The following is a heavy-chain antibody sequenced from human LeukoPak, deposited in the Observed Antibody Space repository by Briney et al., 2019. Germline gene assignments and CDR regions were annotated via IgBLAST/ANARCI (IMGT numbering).Heavy chain of an antibody. CDR2: INPSGGST. D-gene: IGHD2-15*01. CDR3: ARDCSGGSCYSDV. J-gene: IGHJ6*02. Sequence: ASVKVSCKASGYTFTSYYMHWVRQAPGQGLEWMGIINPSGGSTSYAQKFQGRVTITADKSTSTAYMELSSLRSEDTAVYYCARDCSGGSCYSDVWGQGTTVTVSS. V-gene: IGHV1-46*01. CDR1: GYTFTSYY.